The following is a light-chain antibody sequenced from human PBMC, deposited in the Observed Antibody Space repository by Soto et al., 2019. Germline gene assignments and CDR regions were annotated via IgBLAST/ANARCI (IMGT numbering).Light chain of an antibody. CDR2: GAS. Sequence: EIVLTQSPGTLSLSPGERATLSCRASQSVSSTYLAWYQQKPGQAPRLLIYGASSRATGIPDRFSDSGSGTEFTLTISSLQPDDFATYFCQHHNSYSQTFGQGTKVDIK. CDR1: QSVSSTY. CDR3: QHHNSYSQT. J-gene: IGKJ1*01. V-gene: IGKV3-20*01.